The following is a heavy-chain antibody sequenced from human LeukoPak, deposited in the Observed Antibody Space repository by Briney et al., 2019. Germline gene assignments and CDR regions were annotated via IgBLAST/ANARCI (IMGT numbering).Heavy chain of an antibody. CDR3: AREPPSLFYYYDSSGYRGGVDY. CDR2: ISAYNGNT. V-gene: IGHV1-18*01. Sequence: GASVKVSCKASGYTFTSYGISWVRQAPGQGLEWMGWISAYNGNTNYAQKLQGRVTMTTDTSTSTAYMELRSLRSDDTAVYYCAREPPSLFYYYDSSGYRGGVDYWGQGTLVTVSS. J-gene: IGHJ4*02. CDR1: GYTFTSYG. D-gene: IGHD3-22*01.